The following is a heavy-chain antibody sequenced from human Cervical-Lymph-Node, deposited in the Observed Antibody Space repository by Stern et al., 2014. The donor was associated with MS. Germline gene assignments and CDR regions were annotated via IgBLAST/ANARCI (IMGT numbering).Heavy chain of an antibody. Sequence: DVQLVESGGGLVKPGESLRLSCDASGFTFSHYSINWVRQAPGKGLAWISSISTNATHSSYADSVEGRFTIPRDSAKDSVSLHMVSLRAEDTAVYYCARARVGDYARSPHLDSWGQGTLVTVSS. V-gene: IGHV3-21*01. CDR2: ISTNATHS. CDR1: GFTFSHYS. D-gene: IGHD4-17*01. J-gene: IGHJ4*02. CDR3: ARARVGDYARSPHLDS.